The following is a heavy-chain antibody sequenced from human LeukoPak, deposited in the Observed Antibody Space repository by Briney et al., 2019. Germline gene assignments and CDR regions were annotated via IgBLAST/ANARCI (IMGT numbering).Heavy chain of an antibody. V-gene: IGHV3-30*18. CDR1: GFTFSSYG. D-gene: IGHD2-15*01. CDR2: ISYDGSNK. Sequence: GGSLRLPCAASGFTFSSYGMHWVRQAPGKGLEWVAVISYDGSNKYYVDSVKGRFTISRDNSKNTLYLQMNSLRAEDTAVYYCAKKDGADCSGGSCLRTGGAFDIWGQGTMVTVSP. J-gene: IGHJ3*02. CDR3: AKKDGADCSGGSCLRTGGAFDI.